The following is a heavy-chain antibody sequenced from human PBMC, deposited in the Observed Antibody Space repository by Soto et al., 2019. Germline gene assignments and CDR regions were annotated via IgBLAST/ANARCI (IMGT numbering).Heavy chain of an antibody. Sequence: QVQLVESGGGVVQPGRSLRLSCAASGFTFSSYAMHWVRQAPGKGLEWVAVISYDGSEKYYPDSVKGRFTISRDNSKNTLYLQMKSLRTEDTAVYFCARLLEGRWLQSGYDYWGQGTLVTVSS. D-gene: IGHD5-12*01. CDR3: ARLLEGRWLQSGYDY. J-gene: IGHJ4*02. V-gene: IGHV3-30*03. CDR1: GFTFSSYA. CDR2: ISYDGSEK.